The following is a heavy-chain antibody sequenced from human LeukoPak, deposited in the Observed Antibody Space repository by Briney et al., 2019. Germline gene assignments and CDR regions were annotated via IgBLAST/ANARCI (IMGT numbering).Heavy chain of an antibody. Sequence: PAGGSLRLSRAASGFTFSSYAMSWVRQAPGKGLEWVSAISGSGGSTYYADSVKGRFTISRDNSKNTLYLQMNSLRAEDTAVYYCAKDLIAAAGTEEEFDYWGQGTLVTVSS. CDR1: GFTFSSYA. CDR2: ISGSGGST. J-gene: IGHJ4*02. CDR3: AKDLIAAAGTEEEFDY. V-gene: IGHV3-23*01. D-gene: IGHD6-13*01.